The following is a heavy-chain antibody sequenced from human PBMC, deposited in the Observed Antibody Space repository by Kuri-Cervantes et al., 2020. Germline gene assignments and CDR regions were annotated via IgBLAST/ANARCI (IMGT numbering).Heavy chain of an antibody. CDR2: ISSSSSTI. CDR1: GFTFSSYS. D-gene: IGHD3-22*01. J-gene: IGHJ6*02. Sequence: GESLKISCAASGFTFSSYSMNWVRQAPGKGLEWVSYISSSSSTIYYADSVKGRFTISRDNAKNSLYLQMNSLRAEDTAVYYCATVKYYYDSSGYYYLKPYYYYYGMDVWGQGTTVTVSS. V-gene: IGHV3-48*01. CDR3: ATVKYYYDSSGYYYLKPYYYYYGMDV.